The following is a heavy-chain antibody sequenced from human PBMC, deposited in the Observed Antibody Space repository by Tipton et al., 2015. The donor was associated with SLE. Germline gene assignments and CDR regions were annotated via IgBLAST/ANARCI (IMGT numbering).Heavy chain of an antibody. V-gene: IGHV4-59*01. CDR3: ARTGYYDSSGYYYALGLDY. J-gene: IGHJ4*02. CDR2: IYYSGST. CDR1: GGSISSYY. Sequence: LRLSCTVSGGSISSYYWSWIRQPPGKGLEWIGYIYYSGSTDYNPSLKSRVTISVDTSKNQFSLRLSSVTAADTAVYYCARTGYYDSSGYYYALGLDYWGQGTLVTVSS. D-gene: IGHD3-22*01.